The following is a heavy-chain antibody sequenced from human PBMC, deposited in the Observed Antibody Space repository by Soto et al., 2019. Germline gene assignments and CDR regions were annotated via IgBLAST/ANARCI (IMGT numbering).Heavy chain of an antibody. CDR1: GFTFSTYA. CDR3: AKDLFPTSGQRFFFES. D-gene: IGHD2-21*01. CDR2: ILHDETP. Sequence: PGWSLRLSCAAAGFTFSTYAMTWVRQAPGRGLEWVSTILHDETPFYTDSVKGRFTISRDNVRGTLYLQMNGLRVEDAALYFCAKDLFPTSGQRFFFESWGQGSLVTASS. V-gene: IGHV3-23*01. J-gene: IGHJ4*02.